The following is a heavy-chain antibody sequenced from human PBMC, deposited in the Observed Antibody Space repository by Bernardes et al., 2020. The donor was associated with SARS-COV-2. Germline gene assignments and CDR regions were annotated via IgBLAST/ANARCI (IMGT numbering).Heavy chain of an antibody. CDR1: GFTFDDYA. D-gene: IGHD4-17*01. J-gene: IGHJ4*02. CDR3: AAIDYGDVIIDY. Sequence: GGSLRLSCAASGFTFDDYAMHWVRQAPGKGLEWVSGISWNSGSIGYADSVKGRFTISRDNAKNSLYLQMNSLRAEDTALYYCAAIDYGDVIIDYWGQGTLVTVSS. CDR2: ISWNSGSI. V-gene: IGHV3-9*01.